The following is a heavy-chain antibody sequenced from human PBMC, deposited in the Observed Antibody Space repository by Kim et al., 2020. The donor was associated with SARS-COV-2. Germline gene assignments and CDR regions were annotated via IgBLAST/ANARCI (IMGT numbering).Heavy chain of an antibody. CDR3: ARGRSITMIVVVIPGAFDI. V-gene: IGHV4-31*02. Sequence: KSRVTLSVDTSKNQFSLKLSSVTAADTAVYYCARGRSITMIVVVIPGAFDIWGQGTMVTVSS. D-gene: IGHD3-22*01. J-gene: IGHJ3*02.